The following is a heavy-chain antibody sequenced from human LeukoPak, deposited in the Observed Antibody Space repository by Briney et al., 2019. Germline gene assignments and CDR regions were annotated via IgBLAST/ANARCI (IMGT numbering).Heavy chain of an antibody. J-gene: IGHJ4*02. CDR2: IYYSGST. CDR3: ARDSGLEAGGAGFDY. D-gene: IGHD6-13*01. V-gene: IGHV4-59*12. Sequence: SETLSLTCTVSGGSISSYYWSWIRQPPGKGLEWIGYIYYSGSTNYNPSLKSQVTISVDTSKNQFSLKLSSVTAADTAVYYCARDSGLEAGGAGFDYWGQGTLVTVSS. CDR1: GGSISSYY.